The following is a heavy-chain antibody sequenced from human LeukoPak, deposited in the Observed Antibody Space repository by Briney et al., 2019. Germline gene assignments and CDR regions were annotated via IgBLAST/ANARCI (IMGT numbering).Heavy chain of an antibody. Sequence: GGSLRLSCAASGFTVSSNYMSWVRQAPGKGLEWVSVIYSGGGTYYADSVKGRFTISRDNSKNTLYLQMNSLRAEDTAVYYCARVIIAAAGTSYFDYWGQGTLVTVSS. CDR1: GFTVSSNY. J-gene: IGHJ4*02. CDR2: IYSGGGT. CDR3: ARVIIAAAGTSYFDY. D-gene: IGHD6-13*01. V-gene: IGHV3-66*01.